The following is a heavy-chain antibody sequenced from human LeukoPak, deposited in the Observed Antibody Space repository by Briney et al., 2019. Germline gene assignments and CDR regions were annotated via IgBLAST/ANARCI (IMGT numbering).Heavy chain of an antibody. D-gene: IGHD4-17*01. CDR1: GGSISSSNW. Sequence: KPSETLSLTCAVSGGSISSSNWWSWVRQPPGKGLEWIGEIYHSGSTNYNPSLKSRVTISVDKSKNQFSLKLSSVTAADTAVYYCARRDYGDWYHYYGMDVWGQGTTVTVSS. V-gene: IGHV4-4*02. CDR3: ARRDYGDWYHYYGMDV. J-gene: IGHJ6*02. CDR2: IYHSGST.